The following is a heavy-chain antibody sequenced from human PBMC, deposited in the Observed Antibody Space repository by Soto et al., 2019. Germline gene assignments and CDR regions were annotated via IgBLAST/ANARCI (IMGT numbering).Heavy chain of an antibody. J-gene: IGHJ4*02. V-gene: IGHV3-74*01. CDR3: AKDQGYCSGGSCYVAGY. CDR2: INSDGSST. D-gene: IGHD2-15*01. CDR1: GFTFSSYW. Sequence: EVQLVESGGGLVQPGGSQRLSCAASGFTFSSYWMHWVRQAPGKGLVWVSRINSDGSSTSYADSVKGRFTISRDNVKNRLYRQVNGLRVEHTAVYYCAKDQGYCSGGSCYVAGYWGQGTLVTVSS.